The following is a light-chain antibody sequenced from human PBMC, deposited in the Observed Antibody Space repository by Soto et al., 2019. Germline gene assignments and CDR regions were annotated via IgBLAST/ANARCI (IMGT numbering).Light chain of an antibody. Sequence: SPWQRATLSCRASQSVSSSSLAWYQQRPGQAPRLLIYGASRRATGIPDRFSGSGSGTDFTLTISRLEPEDFAVYYCQHYGASPKYTFGQGTKVDIK. J-gene: IGKJ2*01. CDR3: QHYGASPKYT. V-gene: IGKV3-20*01. CDR2: GAS. CDR1: QSVSSSS.